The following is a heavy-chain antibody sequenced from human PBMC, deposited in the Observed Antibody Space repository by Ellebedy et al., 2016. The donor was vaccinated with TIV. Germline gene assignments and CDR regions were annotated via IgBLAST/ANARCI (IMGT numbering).Heavy chain of an antibody. D-gene: IGHD6-13*01. CDR2: INHSGST. Sequence: SETLSLXXAVYGGSFSGYFWSWIRQPPGKGLEWIGEINHSGSTNNNPSLKSRVTISVDTSKNQFSLKLSSVTAADTAVYYCARDRFSRPGKQQLVLDKAFDIWGQGTMVTVSS. V-gene: IGHV4-34*01. CDR3: ARDRFSRPGKQQLVLDKAFDI. J-gene: IGHJ3*02. CDR1: GGSFSGYF.